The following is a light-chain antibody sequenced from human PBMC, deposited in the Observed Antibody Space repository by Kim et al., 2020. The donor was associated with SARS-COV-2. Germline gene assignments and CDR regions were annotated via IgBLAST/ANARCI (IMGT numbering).Light chain of an antibody. CDR3: QSYDSSLSGSV. CDR2: GNS. J-gene: IGLJ2*01. CDR1: NSNIGAGYD. V-gene: IGLV1-40*01. Sequence: QPVLTQPPSVSGAPGERVTISCTGSNSNIGAGYDVHWYQQLPGTAPKLLIYGNSNRPSGVPDRFSGSKSGTSASLAITGLQAEDEADYYCQSYDSSLSGSVFGGGTQLAVL.